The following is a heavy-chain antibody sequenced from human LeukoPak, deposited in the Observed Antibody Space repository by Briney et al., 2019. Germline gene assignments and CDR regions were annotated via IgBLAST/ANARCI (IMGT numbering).Heavy chain of an antibody. CDR1: GFTFISYS. D-gene: IGHD6-6*01. V-gene: IGHV3-21*01. CDR2: ISSSSSYI. J-gene: IGHJ4*02. CDR3: AREAEYSSLYYFDY. Sequence: PGGSLRLSWSASGFTFISYSMNWVRQAPGKGLQWVSSISSSSSYIYYADSVKGRFTISRDNAKNSLYLQMNSLRAEDTAVYYCAREAEYSSLYYFDYWGQGTLVTVSS.